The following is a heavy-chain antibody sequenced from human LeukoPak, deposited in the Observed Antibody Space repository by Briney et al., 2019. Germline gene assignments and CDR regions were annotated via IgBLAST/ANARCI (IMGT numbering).Heavy chain of an antibody. CDR2: IIPSGGST. D-gene: IGHD4-17*01. Sequence: ASVKVSCKASGYTFTSYYMHWVRQAPGQGLEWMGLIIPSGGSTSYAQKFQGRVTMTRDTSTSTVYMELSSLRSEDTAVYYCARDGAYGDSHTYYYYGMDVWGQGTTVTVSS. CDR3: ARDGAYGDSHTYYYYGMDV. J-gene: IGHJ6*02. V-gene: IGHV1-46*01. CDR1: GYTFTSYY.